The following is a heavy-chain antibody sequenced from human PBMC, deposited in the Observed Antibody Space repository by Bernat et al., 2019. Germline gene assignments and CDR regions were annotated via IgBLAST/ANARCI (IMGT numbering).Heavy chain of an antibody. J-gene: IGHJ3*02. CDR3: ARERYYYDSSGYYYGAFDI. CDR2: IYYSGST. V-gene: IGHV4-59*01. CDR1: GGSISSYY. Sequence: QVQLQESGPGLVKPSETLSLPCTVSGGSISSYYWSWIRQPPGKGLEWIGYIYYSGSTNYNPSLKSRVTISVDTSKNQFSLKLSSVTAADTAVYYCARERYYYDSSGYYYGAFDIWGQGTMVTVSS. D-gene: IGHD3-22*01.